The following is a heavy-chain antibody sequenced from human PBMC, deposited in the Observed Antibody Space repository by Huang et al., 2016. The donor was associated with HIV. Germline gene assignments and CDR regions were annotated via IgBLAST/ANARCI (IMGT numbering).Heavy chain of an antibody. CDR3: TTHLDYYDSSGYYFGNY. V-gene: IGHV3-15*01. Sequence: EVQLVESGGGLVKPGGSLRLSCAASGFTFSKAWMCWVRQAPGKGLEWVGRMKSKTDGGTTDYTAPVKGRFTISRDDSRNTVYLQMNSLKTEDTAVYYCTTHLDYYDSSGYYFGNYWGQGTLVTVSS. J-gene: IGHJ4*02. CDR2: MKSKTDGGTT. D-gene: IGHD3-22*01. CDR1: GFTFSKAW.